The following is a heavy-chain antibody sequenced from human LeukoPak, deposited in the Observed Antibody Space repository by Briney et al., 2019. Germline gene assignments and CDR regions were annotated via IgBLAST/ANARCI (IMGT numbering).Heavy chain of an antibody. V-gene: IGHV1-18*01. CDR1: GYTFTSYG. Sequence: GASVKVSCKASGYTFTSYGISWVRQAPGQGLDWMGWISAYNGNTNYAQKLQGRVTMTTDTSTSTAYMELRSLRSDDTAVYYCARDRYCSGGSCYHGDYDYWGQGTLVTVSS. CDR3: ARDRYCSGGSCYHGDYDY. D-gene: IGHD2-15*01. CDR2: ISAYNGNT. J-gene: IGHJ4*02.